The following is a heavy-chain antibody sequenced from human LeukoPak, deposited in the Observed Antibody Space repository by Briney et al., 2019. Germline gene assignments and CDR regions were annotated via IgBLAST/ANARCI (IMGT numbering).Heavy chain of an antibody. CDR2: IYYSGST. D-gene: IGHD3-22*01. CDR3: ARGLVPQRSYYYDSSGHGDDAFDI. Sequence: SETLSLTCTVSGGSTSSSSYYWGWIRQPPGKGLEWIGSIYYSGSTNYNPSLKSRVTISVDTSKNQFSLKLSSVTAADTAVYYCARGLVPQRSYYYDSSGHGDDAFDIWGQGTMVTVSS. V-gene: IGHV4-39*07. J-gene: IGHJ3*02. CDR1: GGSTSSSSYY.